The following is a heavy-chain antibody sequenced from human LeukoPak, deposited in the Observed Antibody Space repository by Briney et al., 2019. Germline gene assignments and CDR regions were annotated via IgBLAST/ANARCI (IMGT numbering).Heavy chain of an antibody. CDR2: IYYSGST. J-gene: IGHJ4*02. D-gene: IGHD5-12*01. Sequence: SETLSLTCTVSGGSISSGGYYWSWIRQHPGKGLEWIGYIYYSGSTYYNPSLKSRVTISVDTSKNQFSLKLSSVTAADTAEYYCAREDSGYDQYYFDYWGQGTLVTVSS. V-gene: IGHV4-31*03. CDR1: GGSISSGGYY. CDR3: AREDSGYDQYYFDY.